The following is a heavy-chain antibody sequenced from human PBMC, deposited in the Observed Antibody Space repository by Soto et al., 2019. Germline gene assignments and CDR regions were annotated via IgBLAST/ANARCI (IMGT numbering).Heavy chain of an antibody. D-gene: IGHD5-18*01. V-gene: IGHV3-74*01. CDR1: GFTFSSYW. Sequence: GGSLTLSCAASGFTFSSYWIHWVRQAPGKGLVWVSRINSDGSRTIYADSAKGRLTTSTDTAKNTLYMRIHRLRTEDTAVYYCAGAQQYNYGQVWGQGTLVTVSS. CDR3: AGAQQYNYGQV. CDR2: INSDGSRT. J-gene: IGHJ4*02.